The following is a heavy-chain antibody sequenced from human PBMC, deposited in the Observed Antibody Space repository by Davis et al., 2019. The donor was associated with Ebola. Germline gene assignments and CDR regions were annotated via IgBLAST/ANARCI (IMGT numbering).Heavy chain of an antibody. CDR3: ARGSRGNMDIDH. CDR2: ISSSSSYI. D-gene: IGHD1/OR15-1a*01. CDR1: GFTFSSYS. J-gene: IGHJ5*02. Sequence: GESLKISCAASGFTFSSYSMNWVRQAPGKGLEWVSSISSSSSYIYYADSVKGRFTISRDNSNNTSYLQMSSLRPDETAVFYCARGSRGNMDIDHWGQGALVSVSS. V-gene: IGHV3-21*06.